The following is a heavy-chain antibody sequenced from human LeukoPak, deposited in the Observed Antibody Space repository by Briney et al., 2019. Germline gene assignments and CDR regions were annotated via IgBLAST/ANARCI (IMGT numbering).Heavy chain of an antibody. CDR2: INPSGGST. CDR3: EREWLQLNWFDP. D-gene: IGHD5-24*01. CDR1: GYTFTSYC. Sequence: GASVKVSCKASGYTFTSYCMHWVRQAPGQGLEWMGIINPSGGSTSYAQKFQGRVTMTRDMSTRTVYMELSSLRSEDTAVYYCEREWLQLNWFDPWGQGTLVTVSS. V-gene: IGHV1-46*01. J-gene: IGHJ5*02.